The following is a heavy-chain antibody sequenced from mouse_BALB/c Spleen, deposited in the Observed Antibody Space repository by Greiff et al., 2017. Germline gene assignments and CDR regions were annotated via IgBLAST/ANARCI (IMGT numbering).Heavy chain of an antibody. CDR1: GYTFTSYW. D-gene: IGHD2-10*02. Sequence: VQLQQPGAELVKPGASVKLSCKASGYTFTSYWMHWVKQRPGQGLEWIGEINPSNGRTNYNEKFKSKATLTVDKSSSTAYMQLSSLTSEDSAVYYCARWTSYGFLDYWGQGTTLTVSS. CDR2: INPSNGRT. CDR3: ARWTSYGFLDY. V-gene: IGHV1S81*02. J-gene: IGHJ2*01.